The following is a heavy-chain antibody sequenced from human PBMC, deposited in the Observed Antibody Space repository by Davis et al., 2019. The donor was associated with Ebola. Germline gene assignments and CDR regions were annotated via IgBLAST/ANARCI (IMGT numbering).Heavy chain of an antibody. Sequence: GESLKISCTASGFTFSSYPMNWVRQAPGKGLEWISNIRTTSEGGMTYADSVTGRFTISRDDVHDSLSLQMTSLRDEDTAVYYCVRDKDYGFDFWGQGTLVTVSS. CDR1: GFTFSSYP. CDR3: VRDKDYGFDF. J-gene: IGHJ4*02. V-gene: IGHV3-48*02. CDR2: IRTTSEGG. D-gene: IGHD4-17*01.